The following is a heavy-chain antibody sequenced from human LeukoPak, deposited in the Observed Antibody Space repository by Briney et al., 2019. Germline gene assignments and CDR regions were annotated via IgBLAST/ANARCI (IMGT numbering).Heavy chain of an antibody. Sequence: KPSETLSLNCTVSGGSIGSRSYSWGWIRQPPGKGLEWIGSIYYSGSTYYNPSLKSRVTISVDTSKNQFSLKLSSVTAADTAVYYCARLRIMIVARYYYYYGMDVWGQGTTVTVSS. D-gene: IGHD3-22*01. CDR3: ARLRIMIVARYYYYYGMDV. CDR2: IYYSGST. V-gene: IGHV4-39*01. J-gene: IGHJ6*02. CDR1: GGSIGSRSYS.